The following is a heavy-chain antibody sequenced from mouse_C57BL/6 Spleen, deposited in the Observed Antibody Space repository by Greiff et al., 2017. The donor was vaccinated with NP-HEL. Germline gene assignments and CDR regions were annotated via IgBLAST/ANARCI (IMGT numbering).Heavy chain of an antibody. J-gene: IGHJ4*01. CDR1: GYTFTDYN. V-gene: IGHV1-22*01. Sequence: EVQLQQSGPELVKPGASVKMSCKASGYTFTDYNMHWVKQSHGKSLEWIGYINPNNGGTSYNQKFKGKATLTVNKSSSTAYMELRSLTSEDSSVYYGVYSNYDDAMVYWCQGTSVTVSS. CDR2: INPNNGGT. CDR3: VYSNYDDAMVY. D-gene: IGHD2-5*01.